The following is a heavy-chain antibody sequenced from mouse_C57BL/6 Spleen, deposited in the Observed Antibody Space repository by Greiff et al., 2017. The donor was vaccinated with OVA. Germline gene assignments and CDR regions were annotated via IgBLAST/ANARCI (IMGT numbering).Heavy chain of an antibody. J-gene: IGHJ2*01. D-gene: IGHD1-1*01. V-gene: IGHV1-72*01. CDR2: IDPNSGGT. Sequence: QVQLKQPGAELVKPGASVKLSCKASGYTFTSYWMHWVKQRPGRGLEWIGRIDPNSGGTKYNEKFKSKATLTVDKPSSTAYMQLSSLTSEDSAVYYCARDGYYGTSGGYWGQGTTLTVSS. CDR3: ARDGYYGTSGGY. CDR1: GYTFTSYW.